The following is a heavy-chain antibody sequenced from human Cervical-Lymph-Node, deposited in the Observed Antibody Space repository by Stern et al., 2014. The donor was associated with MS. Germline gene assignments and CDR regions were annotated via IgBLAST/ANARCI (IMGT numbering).Heavy chain of an antibody. D-gene: IGHD3-3*01. CDR1: GGTFISYG. CDR2: IIPIFYTA. Sequence: QVQLVQSGAEVKKPGSSVKVSCKASGGTFISYGISWVRQAPGQGLEWMGGIIPIFYTATYAQKFQGRLTITADEYTRTTYMALSSLRSEDTSVYYCAKISNYYYYDGMDVWGQGTTVTVSS. V-gene: IGHV1-69*01. CDR3: AKISNYYYYDGMDV. J-gene: IGHJ6*02.